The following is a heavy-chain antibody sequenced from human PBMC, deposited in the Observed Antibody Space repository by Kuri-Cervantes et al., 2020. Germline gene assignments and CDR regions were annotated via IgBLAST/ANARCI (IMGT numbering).Heavy chain of an antibody. CDR1: GYTFTYRY. CDR3: ARGLVTTEWLSGAFDI. D-gene: IGHD3-3*01. Sequence: SMKVSCKASGYTFTYRYLHWVRQDPGQALEWMGWITPFNGNTNYAQKFQDRVTITRDRSMSTAYMELSSLRSEDTAMYYCARGLVTTEWLSGAFDIWGQGTMVTVSS. J-gene: IGHJ3*02. V-gene: IGHV1-45*02. CDR2: ITPFNGNT.